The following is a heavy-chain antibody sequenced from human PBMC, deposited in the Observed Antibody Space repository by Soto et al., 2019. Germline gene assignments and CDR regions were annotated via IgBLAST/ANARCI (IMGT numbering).Heavy chain of an antibody. Sequence: EVQLLESGGGLIQPGGSLRLSCAASGFMFSSYAMSWVRQAPGKELEWVSSISASGGTANLADSVEGRCTISRDNSKSTLYLQMNSLRAEDTAVYYCAKLTYPSDSTGYYYERVSGWIDSWGQGTLVTVSS. V-gene: IGHV3-23*01. J-gene: IGHJ5*01. CDR3: AKLTYPSDSTGYYYERVSGWIDS. CDR2: ISASGGTA. D-gene: IGHD3-22*01. CDR1: GFMFSSYA.